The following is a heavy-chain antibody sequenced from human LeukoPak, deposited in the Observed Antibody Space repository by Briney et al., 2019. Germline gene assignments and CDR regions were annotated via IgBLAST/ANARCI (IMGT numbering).Heavy chain of an antibody. CDR3: ARGVTMIVVVIHDWYFDL. V-gene: IGHV4-39*01. Sequence: SETLSLTRTVSGGSISSSSYYWGWIRQPPGKGLEWIGSIYYTRSTYYNPSLKSRVTISVDTSKNQFSLKLTSVTAADTAVYYCARGVTMIVVVIHDWYFDLWGRGTLVTVSS. CDR1: GGSISSSSYY. J-gene: IGHJ2*01. CDR2: IYYTRST. D-gene: IGHD3-22*01.